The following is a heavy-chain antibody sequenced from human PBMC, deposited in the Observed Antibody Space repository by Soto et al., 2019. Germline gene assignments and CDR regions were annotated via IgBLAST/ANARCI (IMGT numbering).Heavy chain of an antibody. Sequence: ASVKGSCKASGYTLTGDYMHWVRQAPGQGLEWMGWINPNSGGTNYAQKFQGWVTMTRDTSISTAYMELSRLRSDDTAVYYCARDARGDEAPMDYWGQGTLVTVSS. D-gene: IGHD3-10*01. J-gene: IGHJ4*02. CDR2: INPNSGGT. CDR3: ARDARGDEAPMDY. CDR1: GYTLTGDY. V-gene: IGHV1-2*04.